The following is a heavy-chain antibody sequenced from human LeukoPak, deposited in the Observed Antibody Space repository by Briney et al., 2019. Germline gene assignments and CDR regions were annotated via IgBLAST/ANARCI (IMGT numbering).Heavy chain of an antibody. V-gene: IGHV4-38-2*02. CDR3: ARGHSSRYYYDSSGYSRY. CDR2: IYHSGST. D-gene: IGHD3-22*01. Sequence: SETLSLTCTVSGYSISSGYYWGWIRQPPGKGLEWIGSIYHSGSTYYNPSLKSRVTISVDTSKDQFSLKLSSVTAADTAVYYCARGHSSRYYYDSSGYSRYWGQGTLVTVSS. CDR1: GYSISSGYY. J-gene: IGHJ4*02.